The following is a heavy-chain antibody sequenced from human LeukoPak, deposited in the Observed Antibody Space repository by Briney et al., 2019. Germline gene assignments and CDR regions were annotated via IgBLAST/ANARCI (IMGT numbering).Heavy chain of an antibody. CDR3: ANPVYYPWAFDI. V-gene: IGHV3-15*01. D-gene: IGHD3-10*01. J-gene: IGHJ3*02. CDR1: GFTFSNAW. Sequence: PGGSLRLSCAASGFTFSNAWMSWVRQAPGKGLEWVGRIKSKTDGGTTDYAAPVKGRFTISRDNSKNTLYLQMNSLRAEDTAVYYCANPVYYPWAFDIWGQGTMVTVSS. CDR2: IKSKTDGGTT.